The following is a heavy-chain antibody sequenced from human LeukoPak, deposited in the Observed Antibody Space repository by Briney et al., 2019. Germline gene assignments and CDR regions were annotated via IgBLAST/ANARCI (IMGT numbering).Heavy chain of an antibody. CDR3: ARSSSSWYTLCDY. CDR1: GDSFTSYW. J-gene: IGHJ4*02. CDR2: IYPGDSDT. V-gene: IGHV5-51*01. Sequence: GESLKISCKASGDSFTSYWVGWVRQMPGKGLEWMGIIYPGDSDTRYSPSFQGQVTISADKSISTAYLQWSSLKASDTAMYYCARSSSSWYTLCDYWGQGTLVTVSS. D-gene: IGHD6-13*01.